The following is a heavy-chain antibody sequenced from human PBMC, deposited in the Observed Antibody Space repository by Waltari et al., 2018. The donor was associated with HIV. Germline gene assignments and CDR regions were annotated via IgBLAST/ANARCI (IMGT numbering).Heavy chain of an antibody. D-gene: IGHD1-7*01. J-gene: IGHJ6*02. Sequence: QVQLQQWGAGLLKPSETLSLTCAVYGGSFSGYYWSWIRQPPGKGLEWIGEINHSGSTNYNPSLKSRVTISVDTSKNQFSLKLSSVTAADTAVYYCARDNVTGTVVDYYGMDVWGQGTTVTVSS. CDR2: INHSGST. CDR1: GGSFSGYY. CDR3: ARDNVTGTVVDYYGMDV. V-gene: IGHV4-34*01.